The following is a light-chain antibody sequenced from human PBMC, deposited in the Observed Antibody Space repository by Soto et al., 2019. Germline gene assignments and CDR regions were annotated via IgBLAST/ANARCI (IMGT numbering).Light chain of an antibody. J-gene: IGKJ4*01. CDR3: QQYGSSPPVT. CDR1: QSISSSY. CDR2: GAS. V-gene: IGKV3-20*01. Sequence: EIVLTQSPGTLSLSPGERATLSCRASQSISSSYLAWYQQKPGQAPRLLIYGASSRATGIPDRFSGSGSGQDFTLTISRLEPEDFAVYYCQQYGSSPPVTFGGGTKVEIK.